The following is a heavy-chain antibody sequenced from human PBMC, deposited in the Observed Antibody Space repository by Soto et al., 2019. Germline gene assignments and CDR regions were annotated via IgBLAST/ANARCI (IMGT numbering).Heavy chain of an antibody. V-gene: IGHV4-59*01. J-gene: IGHJ2*01. D-gene: IGHD3-10*02. CDR2: IYYSGST. Sequence: GKGLEWIGYIYYSGSTNYNPSLKSRVTISVDTSKNQCSLKLSSVTAADTAVYFFFFQAEDGIRDVRSVSAFLLNRSSDL. CDR3: FFQAEDGIRDVRSVSAFLLNRSSDL.